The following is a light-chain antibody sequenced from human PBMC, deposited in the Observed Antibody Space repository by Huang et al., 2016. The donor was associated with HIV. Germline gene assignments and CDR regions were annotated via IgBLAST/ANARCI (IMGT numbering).Light chain of an antibody. CDR2: DAS. J-gene: IGKJ1*01. CDR3: QQSYRTPDT. CDR1: QSITTS. V-gene: IGKV1-39*01. Sequence: DIQMTQSPSSLSASVGDRVTITCRASQSITTSLNWYQQRPGKAPKLLIYDASTLQSVVPSRFSGSGSGTDFTLTISSLQPEECATYHCQQSYRTPDTFGQGTKVEIK.